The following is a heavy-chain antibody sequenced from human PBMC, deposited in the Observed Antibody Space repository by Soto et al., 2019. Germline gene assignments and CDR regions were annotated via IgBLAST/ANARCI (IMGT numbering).Heavy chain of an antibody. CDR1: DGSISSRCYY. CDR2: IYYSGST. J-gene: IGHJ4*02. V-gene: IGHV4-30-4*01. D-gene: IGHD6-13*01. Sequence: SQTKSLTWTVSDGSISSRCYYWSWIRKPPGKGLEWIGYIYYSGSTYYNPSLKSRVTISVDTSKNQFSLKLSSVTAADTAVYYCARFPYIAAAGSFDYWGQGTLVTVSS. CDR3: ARFPYIAAAGSFDY.